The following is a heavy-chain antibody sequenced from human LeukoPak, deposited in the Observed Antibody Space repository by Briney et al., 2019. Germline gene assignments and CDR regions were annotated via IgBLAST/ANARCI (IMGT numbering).Heavy chain of an antibody. J-gene: IGHJ4*02. Sequence: SETLSLTCTVSGGSISSYYWSWIRQPPGKGLEWIGYIYYSGSTNYNPSLKSRVTISVDTSKNQFSLKLSSVTAADTAVYYCARGTKRGYSGYDPPDYWGQGTLVTVSS. CDR3: ARGTKRGYSGYDPPDY. CDR1: GGSISSYY. CDR2: IYYSGST. D-gene: IGHD5-12*01. V-gene: IGHV4-59*01.